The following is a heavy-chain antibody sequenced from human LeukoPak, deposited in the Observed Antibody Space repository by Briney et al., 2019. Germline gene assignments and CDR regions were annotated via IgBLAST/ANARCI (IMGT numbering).Heavy chain of an antibody. V-gene: IGHV3-74*01. CDR3: ATDDYRGLGY. J-gene: IGHJ4*02. D-gene: IGHD4-11*01. Sequence: GGSLRLSCAASGITFSNYWMHWVRQAPGKGLVWVSHIIQDGSRTFYADSVKGRFAISRDNAKNTLYLQMNSLRTEDSGVYYCATDDYRGLGYWGQGTLVTVSS. CDR1: GITFSNYW. CDR2: IIQDGSRT.